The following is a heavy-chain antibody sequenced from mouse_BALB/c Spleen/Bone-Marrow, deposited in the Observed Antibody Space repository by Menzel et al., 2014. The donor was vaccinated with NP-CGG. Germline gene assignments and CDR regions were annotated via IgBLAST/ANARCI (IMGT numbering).Heavy chain of an antibody. V-gene: IGHV1-7*01. CDR3: ARSRTGTYFDY. D-gene: IGHD4-1*01. J-gene: IGHJ2*01. CDR1: GYTFTGYW. CDR2: INPSTGYT. Sequence: GQLQQSGAELAKPGASVKMSCKASGYTFTGYWMHWVKQRPGQGLEWIGYINPSTGYTEYNQKFKDKATLTADRSSSTAYMQLSSLTSEDSAVYYCARSRTGTYFDYWGQGTTLTVSS.